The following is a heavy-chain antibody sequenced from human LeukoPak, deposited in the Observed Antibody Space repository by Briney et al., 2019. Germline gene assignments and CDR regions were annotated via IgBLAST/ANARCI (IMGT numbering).Heavy chain of an antibody. CDR3: AREWRTSIVVVPAAMGDYYYGMDV. V-gene: IGHV1-8*01. CDR1: GYTFTSYD. D-gene: IGHD2-2*01. CDR2: MNPDSGNT. Sequence: VASVKVSCEASGYTFTSYDINWVRQATGQGLEWMGWMNPDSGNTGYAQKFQGRVTMTRNTSISTAYMELSSLRSEDTAVYYCAREWRTSIVVVPAAMGDYYYGMDVWGQGTTVTVSS. J-gene: IGHJ6*02.